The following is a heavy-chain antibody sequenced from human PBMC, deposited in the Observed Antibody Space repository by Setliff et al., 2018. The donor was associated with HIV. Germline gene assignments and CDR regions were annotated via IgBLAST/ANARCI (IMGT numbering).Heavy chain of an antibody. V-gene: IGHV4-4*07. J-gene: IGHJ4*02. CDR2: IYVSGST. Sequence: LSLTCTVSGGSVSSYYWSWIRQPAGKGLEWIGRIYVSGSTNYNPSLKSRVTMSVDTAKNQFSLKLSSVTAADTAVYFCARETRSGWYDLAYWGQGTLVTVSS. CDR1: GGSVSSYY. CDR3: ARETRSGWYDLAY. D-gene: IGHD6-19*01.